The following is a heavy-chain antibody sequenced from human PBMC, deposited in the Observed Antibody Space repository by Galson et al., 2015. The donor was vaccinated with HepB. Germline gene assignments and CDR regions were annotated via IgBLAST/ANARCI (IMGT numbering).Heavy chain of an antibody. D-gene: IGHD6-19*01. V-gene: IGHV3-30*18. CDR3: AKARYASGWDFDC. CDR1: GFTFSNYG. J-gene: IGHJ4*02. Sequence: SLRLSCAASGFTFSNYGMHWVRQAPGKGLEWVAVISYDGSDRYYADSVKGRFTISRDNSKNTLYLQMTSLRTEDTAVYYCAKARYASGWDFDCWGQGTLVTVSS. CDR2: ISYDGSDR.